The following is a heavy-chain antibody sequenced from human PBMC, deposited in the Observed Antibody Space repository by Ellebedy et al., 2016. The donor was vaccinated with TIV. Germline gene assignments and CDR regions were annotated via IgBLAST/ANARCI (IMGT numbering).Heavy chain of an antibody. Sequence: SETLSLTCTVSGGSISTSSYYWGWVRQPPGKGLEWIGSIYYSGRTYYNPSLKSRLTISIDTSKNQFSLKLNSVTAADTAVYYCARGGGSFSDYWGQGTLVTVSS. CDR2: IYYSGRT. D-gene: IGHD2-15*01. CDR1: GGSISTSSYY. J-gene: IGHJ4*02. V-gene: IGHV4-39*07. CDR3: ARGGGSFSDY.